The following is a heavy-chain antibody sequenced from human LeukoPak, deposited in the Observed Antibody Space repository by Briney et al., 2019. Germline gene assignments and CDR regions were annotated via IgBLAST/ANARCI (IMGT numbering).Heavy chain of an antibody. Sequence: GGSLRLSCAASGFTFSDYGMHWVRQAPGKGLGWVAVISYDGINKYYADSVKGRFTISRDNSKNTLSLQMNSLRAEDTAVYYCATIRDWPRDYWGQGTLVTVSS. J-gene: IGHJ4*02. D-gene: IGHD2-21*02. CDR2: ISYDGINK. CDR3: ATIRDWPRDY. CDR1: GFTFSDYG. V-gene: IGHV3-30*03.